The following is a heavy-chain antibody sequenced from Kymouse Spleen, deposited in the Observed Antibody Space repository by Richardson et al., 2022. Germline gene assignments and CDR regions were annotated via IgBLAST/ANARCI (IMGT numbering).Heavy chain of an antibody. CDR1: GGSFSGYY. Sequence: QVQLQQWGAGLLKPSETLSLTCAVYGGSFSGYYWSWIRQPPGKGLEWIGEINHSGSTNYNPSLKSRVTISVDTSKNQFSLKLSSVTAADTAVYYCARGLTGDKAFDIWGQGTMVTVSS. V-gene: IGHV4-34*01. CDR2: INHSGST. D-gene: IGHD7-27*02. CDR3: ARGLTGDKAFDI. J-gene: IGHJ3*02.